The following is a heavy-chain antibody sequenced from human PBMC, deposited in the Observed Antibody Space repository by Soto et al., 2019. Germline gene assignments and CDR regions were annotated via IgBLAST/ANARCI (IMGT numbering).Heavy chain of an antibody. V-gene: IGHV3-33*01. CDR1: GFTFSSYG. CDR3: ARDKDVL. J-gene: IGHJ4*02. D-gene: IGHD6-6*01. CDR2: IWYDGSNK. Sequence: QVQLVESGGGVVQPGRSLRLSCAASGFTFSSYGMHWVRQAPGKGLERVAVIWYDGSNKYYADSVKGRFTISRDNSKNTLYLQMNSLRAEDTAVYYWARDKDVLWGQGTLVTVSS.